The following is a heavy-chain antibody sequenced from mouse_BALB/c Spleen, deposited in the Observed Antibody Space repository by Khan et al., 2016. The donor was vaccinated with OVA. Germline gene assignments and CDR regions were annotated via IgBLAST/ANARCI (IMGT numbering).Heavy chain of an antibody. Sequence: QIQLVQSGAELVRPGASVKLSCKTSGYIFTSSWIHWVKQMSGQGLEWIARIYPGTDNTYYTEKLKDKATLTADKSSSTAYMQLSSLKSEDSAGYFCEREEDWYYFDYWGQGTTLTVSS. CDR3: EREEDWYYFDY. CDR2: IYPGTDNT. CDR1: GYIFTSSW. V-gene: IGHV1-76*01. J-gene: IGHJ2*01.